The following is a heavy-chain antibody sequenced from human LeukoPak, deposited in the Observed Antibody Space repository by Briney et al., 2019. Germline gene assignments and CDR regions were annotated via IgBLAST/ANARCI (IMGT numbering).Heavy chain of an antibody. D-gene: IGHD6-19*01. CDR1: GGTFSSYA. CDR2: IIPIFGTA. Sequence: SVKVSCKASGGTFSSYAISWVRQAPGQGLEWMGGIIPIFGTASYAQKFQGRVTITADESTSTAYMELSSLRSEDTAVYYCARGIAVAYPFQHWGQGTLVTVSS. V-gene: IGHV1-69*01. J-gene: IGHJ1*01. CDR3: ARGIAVAYPFQH.